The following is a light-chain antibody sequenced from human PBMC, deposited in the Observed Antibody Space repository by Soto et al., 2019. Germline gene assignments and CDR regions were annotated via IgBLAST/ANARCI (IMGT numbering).Light chain of an antibody. CDR2: AAS. CDR1: QSVRSH. J-gene: IGKJ5*01. Sequence: EIVMTQSPAILSVSPGERATLSCRASQSVRSHLAWYQQKPGQAPRLLIYAASTRATGIPARFSGSGSGTEFTLTISSLQSEDFAVYYCQQYNNWPPLFGQGTRLE. V-gene: IGKV3-15*01. CDR3: QQYNNWPPL.